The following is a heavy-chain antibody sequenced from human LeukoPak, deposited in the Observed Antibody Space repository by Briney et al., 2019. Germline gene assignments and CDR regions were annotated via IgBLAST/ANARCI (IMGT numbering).Heavy chain of an antibody. J-gene: IGHJ5*02. CDR1: GYTFTSYY. D-gene: IGHD2-15*01. Sequence: ASVKVSCKASGYTFTSYYMHWVRQAPAQGLEWMGIINPSGGSTSYAQKFQGRVTMTRDTSTSTVYMELSSLRSEDTAVYYCARDGGYCSGGSCFPHNWFDPWGQGTLVTVSS. CDR3: ARDGGYCSGGSCFPHNWFDP. CDR2: INPSGGST. V-gene: IGHV1-46*01.